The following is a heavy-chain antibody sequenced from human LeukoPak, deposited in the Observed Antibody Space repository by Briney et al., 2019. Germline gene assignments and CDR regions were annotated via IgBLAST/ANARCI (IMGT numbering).Heavy chain of an antibody. CDR3: ASYSSATAYYYYYYMDV. CDR1: GYTFTGYY. D-gene: IGHD3-10*01. CDR2: IHPNSGDT. J-gene: IGHJ6*03. V-gene: IGHV1-2*02. Sequence: ASVKVSCKAFGYTFTGYYIHWVRQAPGPGLEWMGSIHPNSGDTKYAQKFQGRVTITGDTSINTAYMELSGLTSDDTAVYYCASYSSATAYYYYYYMDVWGKGTTVIVSS.